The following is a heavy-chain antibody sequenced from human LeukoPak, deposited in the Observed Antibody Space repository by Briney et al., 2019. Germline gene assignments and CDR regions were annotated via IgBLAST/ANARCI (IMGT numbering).Heavy chain of an antibody. CDR3: ARDGKKWDYGDYHWVFEY. Sequence: SETLSLTCTVSGGSISSSSYYWGWIRQPPGKGLEWIGSIYYSGSTYYNPSLKSRVTISVDTSKNQFSLKLSSVTAADTAVYYCARDGKKWDYGDYHWVFEYWGQGTLVTVSS. V-gene: IGHV4-39*07. CDR2: IYYSGST. J-gene: IGHJ4*02. CDR1: GGSISSSSYY. D-gene: IGHD4-17*01.